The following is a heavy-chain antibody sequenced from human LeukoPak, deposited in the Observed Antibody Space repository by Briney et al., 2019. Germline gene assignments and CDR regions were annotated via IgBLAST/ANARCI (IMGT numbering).Heavy chain of an antibody. CDR1: GFTFRNYY. V-gene: IGHV3-11*04. CDR2: ISNSGSNI. CDR3: ARDLVISPYYMDV. Sequence: PGGSLRLSCAASGFTFRNYYMSWIRQAPGKGLEWVSCISNSGSNIYYADSVKGRFTISRDNAKNSLYLEMNSLRVEDTAEYYCARDLVISPYYMDVWGKGTTVTVSS. D-gene: IGHD2-21*01. J-gene: IGHJ6*03.